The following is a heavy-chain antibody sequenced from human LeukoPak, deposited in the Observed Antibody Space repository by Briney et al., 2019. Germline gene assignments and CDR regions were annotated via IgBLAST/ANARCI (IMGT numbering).Heavy chain of an antibody. CDR3: TTLMAGAIFKIDY. J-gene: IGHJ4*02. D-gene: IGHD1-26*01. Sequence: GGSLRLSCAASGFTFSNAWMSWVRQAPGKGLEWVGRIKSKTDGGTTDYAAPVKGRFTISRDDSKNTLYLQMNSLKTEDTAVYYCTTLMAGAIFKIDYWGQGTLVTVSS. V-gene: IGHV3-15*01. CDR1: GFTFSNAW. CDR2: IKSKTDGGTT.